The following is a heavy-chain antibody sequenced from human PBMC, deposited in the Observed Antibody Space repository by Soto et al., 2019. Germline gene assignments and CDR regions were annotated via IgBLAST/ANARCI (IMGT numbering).Heavy chain of an antibody. CDR2: IIPIFGTA. J-gene: IGHJ3*02. CDR3: ARDRSYYDSSDYAFDI. CDR1: GGTFSSYA. Sequence: SVKVSCKASGGTFSSYAISWVRQAPGQGLEWMGGIIPIFGTANYAQKFQGRVTITADESTSTAYMELSSLRSEDTAVYYCARDRSYYDSSDYAFDIWGQGTMVTVSS. V-gene: IGHV1-69*13. D-gene: IGHD3-22*01.